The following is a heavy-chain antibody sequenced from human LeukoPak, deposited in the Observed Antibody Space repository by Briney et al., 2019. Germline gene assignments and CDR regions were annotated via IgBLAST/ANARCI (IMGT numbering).Heavy chain of an antibody. V-gene: IGHV3-73*01. CDR2: IRSKANSYAT. D-gene: IGHD3-10*01. CDR3: IRHNYYGSGSYPAINWFDP. J-gene: IGHJ5*02. Sequence: GGSLRLSCAASGFTFSSYAMHWVRQASGKGLEWVGRIRSKANSYATAYAASVKGRFTISRDDSKNTAYLQMNSLKTEDTAVYYCIRHNYYGSGSYPAINWFDPWGQGTLVTVSS. CDR1: GFTFSSYA.